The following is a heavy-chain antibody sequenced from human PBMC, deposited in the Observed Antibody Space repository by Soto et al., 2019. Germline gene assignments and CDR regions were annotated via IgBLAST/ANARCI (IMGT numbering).Heavy chain of an antibody. Sequence: GGSLRLSCVASGFTFSSYAMSWVRQAPRKGLEWVSAISGGGGSTYYADSVKGRFTISRDNSKNTLHLQMNSLRAEDTAVYYCAKDVQQWLLHYMDVWGKGTTVTVSS. D-gene: IGHD6-19*01. V-gene: IGHV3-23*01. CDR3: AKDVQQWLLHYMDV. CDR1: GFTFSSYA. J-gene: IGHJ6*03. CDR2: ISGGGGST.